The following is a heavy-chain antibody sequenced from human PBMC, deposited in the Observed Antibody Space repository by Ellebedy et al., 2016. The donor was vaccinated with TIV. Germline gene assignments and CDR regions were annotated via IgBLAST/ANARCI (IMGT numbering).Heavy chain of an antibody. CDR3: ARAGFSTGWFNGDAFDI. J-gene: IGHJ3*02. V-gene: IGHV3-53*01. Sequence: GGSLRLXXAASGFSVNHNYMSWVRQASGKGLEWVSVIFTSGTTYYADPVKGRFTISRDNSRNTLYLQMNSLRAEDTALYYCARAGFSTGWFNGDAFDIWGQGTMVTVFS. CDR2: IFTSGTT. D-gene: IGHD6-19*01. CDR1: GFSVNHNY.